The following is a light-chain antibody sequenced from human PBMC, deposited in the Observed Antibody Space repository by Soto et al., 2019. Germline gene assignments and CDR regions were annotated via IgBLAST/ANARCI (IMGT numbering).Light chain of an antibody. Sequence: QSVLTQPASVSGSPGQSITISCTGTSSDVGGYNYVSWYQHHPGKAPKLMIYEVSNRPSGVSNRFSGSKSGNTASLTISGLQAQDEADYSCSSYTSSSTYVFGTGTKVTVL. CDR1: SSDVGGYNY. CDR3: SSYTSSSTYV. J-gene: IGLJ1*01. CDR2: EVS. V-gene: IGLV2-14*01.